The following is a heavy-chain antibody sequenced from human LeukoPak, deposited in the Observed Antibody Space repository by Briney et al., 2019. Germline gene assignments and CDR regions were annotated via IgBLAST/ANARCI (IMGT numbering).Heavy chain of an antibody. CDR1: GFTFSSYW. D-gene: IGHD5-18*01. CDR2: INPGGSSI. J-gene: IGHJ4*02. Sequence: GGSLRLSCAASGFTFSSYWMHWVRQVPGKGLVWVARINPGGSSITYADSVKGRFTISRDNAKNTLYLQMDSLRAEDTGVYYCARGPDTVWGPLWGQGTLVTVSS. CDR3: ARGPDTVWGPL. V-gene: IGHV3-74*01.